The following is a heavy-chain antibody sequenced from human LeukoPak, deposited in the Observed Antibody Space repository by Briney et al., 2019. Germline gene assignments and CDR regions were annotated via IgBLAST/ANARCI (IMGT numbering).Heavy chain of an antibody. CDR2: INPNSGGT. V-gene: IGHV1-2*02. J-gene: IGHJ4*02. CDR3: ASWGIAVAGTEVDY. Sequence: ASVKVSCKASGYTFTGYYMHWVRQAPGQGLEWMGWINPNSGGTNYAQKFQGRVTMTRDTSISTAYMELSRLRSDDTAVYYCASWGIAVAGTEVDYWGQGALATVSS. D-gene: IGHD6-19*01. CDR1: GYTFTGYY.